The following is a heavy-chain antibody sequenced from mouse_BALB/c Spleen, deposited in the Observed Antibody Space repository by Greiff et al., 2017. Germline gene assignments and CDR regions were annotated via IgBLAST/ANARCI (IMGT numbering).Heavy chain of an antibody. CDR1: GYSITSGYY. CDR2: ISYDGSN. V-gene: IGHV3-6*02. J-gene: IGHJ3*01. CDR3: ARETTGPAWFAY. D-gene: IGHD1-1*01. Sequence: VQLQQSGPGLVKPSQSLSLTCSVTGYSITSGYYWNWIRQFPGNKLEWMGYISYDGSNNYNPSLKNRISITRDTSKNQFFLKLNSVTTEDTATYDCARETTGPAWFAYWGQGTLVTVSA.